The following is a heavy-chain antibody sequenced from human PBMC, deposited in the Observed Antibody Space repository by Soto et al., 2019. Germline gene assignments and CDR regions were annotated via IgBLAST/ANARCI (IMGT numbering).Heavy chain of an antibody. J-gene: IGHJ4*02. V-gene: IGHV3-21*02. CDR1: GFIFATHT. D-gene: IGHD4-4*01. Sequence: VQLVESGGGLVKPRGSLRLSCAASGFIFATHTINWVRQAPGKGLEWVSSITGSGIYTRYADSVKGRFTISRDNAKASLYLQMNSLGAEDTAVYYCVKEGISNYNEYFDYWGQGTLVTVSS. CDR3: VKEGISNYNEYFDY. CDR2: ITGSGIYT.